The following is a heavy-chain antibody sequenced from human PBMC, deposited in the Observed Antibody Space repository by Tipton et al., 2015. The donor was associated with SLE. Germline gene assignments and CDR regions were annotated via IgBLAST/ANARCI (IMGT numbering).Heavy chain of an antibody. CDR3: ARSPVSAVDY. V-gene: IGHV1-2*02. Sequence: QLVQSGADVKKPGASVKVSCKTSGYIFSAYYIHWIRQAPGQGLEWMGWINPNSGGTNYAQKFQGRVTMTSDTSISTAYMELSRLTSDDTSVYYCARSPVSAVDYWGQGTLVTVSS. CDR1: GYIFSAYY. CDR2: INPNSGGT. J-gene: IGHJ4*02.